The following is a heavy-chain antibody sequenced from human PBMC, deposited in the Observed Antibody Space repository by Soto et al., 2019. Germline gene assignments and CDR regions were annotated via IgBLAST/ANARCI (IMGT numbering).Heavy chain of an antibody. CDR2: ISSSGSTI. V-gene: IGHV3-48*03. CDR3: ARVSQSFIEYFQY. J-gene: IGHJ1*01. D-gene: IGHD3-16*02. CDR1: GFTFSSYE. Sequence: PGGSLRLSCAASGFTFSSYEMIWVRQAPGKGLEWVSYISSSGSTIYYADSVKGRFTISRDNAKNSLYLQMNSLRAEDTAVYNCARVSQSFIEYFQYWGKGTLVTVS.